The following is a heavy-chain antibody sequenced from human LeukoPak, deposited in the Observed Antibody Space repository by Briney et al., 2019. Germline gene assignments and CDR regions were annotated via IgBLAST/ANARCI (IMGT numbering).Heavy chain of an antibody. Sequence: SETLSLTCTVSGGSISSGGYYWSWIRQHPGTGLEWIGYIYYSGSTYYNPSLKSRVTISVDTSKNQFSLKLSSVTAADTAVYYCARDWSKDGDSWWFDPWGQGTLVTVSS. D-gene: IGHD2-8*02. V-gene: IGHV4-31*03. CDR1: GGSISSGGYY. CDR2: IYYSGST. CDR3: ARDWSKDGDSWWFDP. J-gene: IGHJ5*02.